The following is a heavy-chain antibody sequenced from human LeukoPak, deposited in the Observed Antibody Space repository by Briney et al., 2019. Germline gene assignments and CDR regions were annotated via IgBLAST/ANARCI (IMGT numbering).Heavy chain of an antibody. CDR2: IYYSGST. J-gene: IGHJ4*02. D-gene: IGHD2-2*01. CDR3: ARHPGKYRPFDY. V-gene: IGHV4-59*08. Sequence: SETLSLTCTVSGGSISNYYWSWIRQPPGKGLEWIGYIYYSGSTNYNPSLKSRVTISVDTSKNQFSLKLSSVTAADTAVYYCARHPGKYRPFDYWGQGTLVTVSS. CDR1: GGSISNYY.